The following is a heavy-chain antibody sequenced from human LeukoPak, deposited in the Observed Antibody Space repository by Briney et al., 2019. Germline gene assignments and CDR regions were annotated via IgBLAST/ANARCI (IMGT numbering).Heavy chain of an antibody. CDR3: ARDGIAAVNWFDP. V-gene: IGHV1-2*02. Sequence: GASVKVSCKASGYTFTSYGISWVRQAPGQGLEWMGWINPNSGGTNYAQKFQGRVTMTRDTSISTAYMELSRLRSDDTAVYYCARDGIAAVNWFDPWGQGTLVTVSS. D-gene: IGHD6-13*01. J-gene: IGHJ5*02. CDR1: GYTFTSYG. CDR2: INPNSGGT.